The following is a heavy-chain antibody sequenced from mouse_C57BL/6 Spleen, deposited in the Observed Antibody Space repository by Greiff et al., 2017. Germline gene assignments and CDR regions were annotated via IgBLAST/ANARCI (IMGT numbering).Heavy chain of an antibody. CDR2: IYPRSGNT. CDR1: GYTFTSYG. D-gene: IGHD1-1*01. V-gene: IGHV1-81*01. Sequence: QVQLQQSGAELARPGASVKLSCKASGYTFTSYGISWVKQRTGQGLEWIGEIYPRSGNTYYNEKFKGKATLTADKSSSTAYMELRSLTSEDSAVYFCARRLPHGSSSYWYFDVWGTGTTVTVSS. CDR3: ARRLPHGSSSYWYFDV. J-gene: IGHJ1*03.